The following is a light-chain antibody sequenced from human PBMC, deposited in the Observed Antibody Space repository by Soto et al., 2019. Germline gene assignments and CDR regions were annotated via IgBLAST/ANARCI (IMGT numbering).Light chain of an antibody. CDR1: SSDVGLYNY. Sequence: QSVLTQPASVSGSPGQSITISCTGTSSDVGLYNYVSWYQQHPGKVPKLMSYEVSKRPSGVSTRFSGSKSANTAYLTISGLQAEDEADYYCSSYTTSSPVLFGGGTKLTVL. J-gene: IGLJ2*01. CDR3: SSYTTSSPVL. V-gene: IGLV2-14*01. CDR2: EVS.